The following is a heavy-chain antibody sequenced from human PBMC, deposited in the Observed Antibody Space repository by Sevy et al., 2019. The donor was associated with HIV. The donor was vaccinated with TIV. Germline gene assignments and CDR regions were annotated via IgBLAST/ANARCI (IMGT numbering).Heavy chain of an antibody. V-gene: IGHV3-23*01. CDR1: GFTFSSYA. Sequence: GGSLRLSCAASGFTFSSYAMSWVRQAPGKGLEWVSAISGSGGGTYYEDSVKGRFTFSRDNSKNTLYLQMNSLRAEDTAVYYCAKGKPFYDSSGGGYFDYWGQGTLVTVSS. J-gene: IGHJ4*02. CDR2: ISGSGGGT. D-gene: IGHD3-22*01. CDR3: AKGKPFYDSSGGGYFDY.